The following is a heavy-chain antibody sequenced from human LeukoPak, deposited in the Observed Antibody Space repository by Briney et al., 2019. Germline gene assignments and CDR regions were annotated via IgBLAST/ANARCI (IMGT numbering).Heavy chain of an antibody. Sequence: GGSLRRSCAASGFTFSNYWMHWVRQAPGKGLVWVSRINSDGRSTNYADSVKGRFTISRDNAKNTLYLQMNSLRAEDTAVYYCARGADSGYSSDNWGQGTLVSVSS. V-gene: IGHV3-74*01. CDR3: ARGADSGYSSDN. D-gene: IGHD3-9*01. J-gene: IGHJ4*02. CDR1: GFTFSNYW. CDR2: INSDGRST.